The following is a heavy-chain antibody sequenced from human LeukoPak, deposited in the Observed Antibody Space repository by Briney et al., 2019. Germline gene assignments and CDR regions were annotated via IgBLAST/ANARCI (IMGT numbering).Heavy chain of an antibody. J-gene: IGHJ4*02. V-gene: IGHV3-23*01. D-gene: IGHD6-19*01. CDR2: ISGSGGST. CDR3: ARVAVAGDFDD. CDR1: GFTFSSYG. Sequence: GGSLRLTCAASGFTFSSYGMSWVRQAPGKGLEWVSAISGSGGSTYYADSVKGRFTIPRDNSKNTLYLQMDSLRAEDTAVYYCARVAVAGDFDDWGQGTLVTVSS.